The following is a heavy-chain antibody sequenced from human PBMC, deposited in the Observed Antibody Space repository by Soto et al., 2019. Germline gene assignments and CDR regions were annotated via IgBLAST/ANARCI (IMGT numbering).Heavy chain of an antibody. CDR3: ARGDYSDTSGPFSDAFDV. D-gene: IGHD3-22*01. J-gene: IGHJ3*01. CDR1: GFTFSSYW. Sequence: PGGSLRLSCAASGFTFSSYWMSWVRQAPGKGLEWVANIKQDGSEKYYVDSVKGRFTISRDNAKNSLYLQMNSLRAEDTAVYYCARGDYSDTSGPFSDAFDVWGQGTMVTVSS. V-gene: IGHV3-7*04. CDR2: IKQDGSEK.